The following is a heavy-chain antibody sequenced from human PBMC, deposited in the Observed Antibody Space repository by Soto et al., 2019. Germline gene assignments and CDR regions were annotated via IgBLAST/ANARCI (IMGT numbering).Heavy chain of an antibody. Sequence: GECLKISGSTSGYMLISYWVAWVRQKPGKGLEWMGTFYPGDSTSTYSPSFQGQVTISVDKSISTAYLHLSSLKASDTAMYYCARIIGYCRNNDCSWTFDIWGQGTTVTVSS. CDR2: FYPGDSTS. CDR3: ARIIGYCRNNDCSWTFDI. V-gene: IGHV5-51*03. CDR1: GYMLISYW. D-gene: IGHD2-2*03. J-gene: IGHJ3*02.